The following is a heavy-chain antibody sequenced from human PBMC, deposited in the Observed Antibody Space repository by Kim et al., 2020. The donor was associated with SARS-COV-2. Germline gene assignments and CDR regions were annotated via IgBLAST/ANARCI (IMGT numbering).Heavy chain of an antibody. CDR3: ARDRGLWFGESPRYYFDY. CDR1: GYTFTSYG. J-gene: IGHJ4*02. Sequence: ASVKVSCKASGYTFTSYGISWVRQAPGQGLEWMGWISAYNGNTNYAQKLQGRVTMTTDTSTSTAYMELRSLRSDDTAVYYCARDRGLWFGESPRYYFDYWGQGTLVTVSS. D-gene: IGHD3-10*01. CDR2: ISAYNGNT. V-gene: IGHV1-18*01.